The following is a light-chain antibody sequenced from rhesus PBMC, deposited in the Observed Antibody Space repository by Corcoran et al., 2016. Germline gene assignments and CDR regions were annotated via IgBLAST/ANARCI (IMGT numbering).Light chain of an antibody. CDR1: QSMGSS. CDR3: QQSSSCPFT. J-gene: IGKJ3*01. Sequence: EIVLTQSPAFQSVTLKEKVTITCQASQSMGSSLHWYQQKPDQSPKLLIKYTSQSSLGVPSRFSGSGSGTDFTLTINILEAEDAATYYCQQSSSCPFTFGPGTKLDIK. V-gene: IGKV6-55*01. CDR2: YTS.